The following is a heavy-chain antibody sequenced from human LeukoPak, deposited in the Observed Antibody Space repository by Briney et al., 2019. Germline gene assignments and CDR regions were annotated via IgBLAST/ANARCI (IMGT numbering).Heavy chain of an antibody. CDR1: GGSISGGY. V-gene: IGHV4-4*09. D-gene: IGHD4-11*01. CDR2: VYTSGST. CDR3: AKSYFDYSTYYSYYFNL. Sequence: PSETRSLTCTVSGGSISGGYWSWIRQPPGGGLEWIGYVYTSGSTNYSPSLKSRVTISVDTSKSQFALKLSSVTAADTAVYYCAKSYFDYSTYYSYYFNLWGQGALVTVSS. J-gene: IGHJ4*02.